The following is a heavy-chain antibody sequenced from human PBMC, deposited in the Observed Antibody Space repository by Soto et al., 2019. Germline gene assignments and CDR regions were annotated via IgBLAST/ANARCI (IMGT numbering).Heavy chain of an antibody. J-gene: IGHJ5*02. V-gene: IGHV3-30*18. CDR1: GFTFSYYG. D-gene: IGHD6-13*01. Sequence: SLSLSCAASGFTFSYYGIHWVRQAPGKGLEWVSLISYDENKKFYADSVKGRFTISRDNSENTVYLQMDNLRVEDTAFYYCAKGPMYTNSWYGGDLWGQGTLVTVSS. CDR2: ISYDENKK. CDR3: AKGPMYTNSWYGGDL.